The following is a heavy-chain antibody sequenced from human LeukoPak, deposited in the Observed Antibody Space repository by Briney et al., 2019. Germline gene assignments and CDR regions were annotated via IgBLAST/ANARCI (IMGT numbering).Heavy chain of an antibody. J-gene: IGHJ4*02. CDR2: ISYDSSNI. Sequence: GGSLRLSCAASGFTFNTYAMHWVRQAPGRGLEWVALISYDSSNIRYADSVKGRFTISRDNSKNTLYLQMNSLRTEDTAVYYCARDVPSHDYWGQGTLVTVSS. CDR3: ARDVPSHDY. V-gene: IGHV3-30-3*01. CDR1: GFTFNTYA.